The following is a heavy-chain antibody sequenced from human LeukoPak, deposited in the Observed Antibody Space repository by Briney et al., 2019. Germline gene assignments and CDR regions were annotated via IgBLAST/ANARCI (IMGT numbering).Heavy chain of an antibody. D-gene: IGHD3-22*01. CDR1: GFTFSTYS. V-gene: IGHV3-48*02. Sequence: GGSLRLSCAACGFTFSTYSMNWVGQAPGKGLEWVSYISSGGSTKYYSDSVKGRFTISRDNAKHSLHLQVNSLRDEDTAVYYCASDYYDISAFYGLDYWGQGTLVTVSS. CDR3: ASDYYDISAFYGLDY. J-gene: IGHJ4*02. CDR2: ISSGGSTK.